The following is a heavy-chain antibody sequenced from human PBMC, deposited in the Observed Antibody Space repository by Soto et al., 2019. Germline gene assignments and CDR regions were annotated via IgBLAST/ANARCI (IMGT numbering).Heavy chain of an antibody. J-gene: IGHJ6*02. D-gene: IGHD6-13*01. CDR3: ARDVPGIAAAGYGMDV. V-gene: IGHV4-39*02. CDR2: IYYSGST. Sequence: SETLSLTCTVSGGSISSSSYYWGWIRQPPGKGLEWIGSIYYSGSTYYNPSLKSRVTISVDTSKNQFSLKLSSVTAADTAVYYCARDVPGIAAAGYGMDVWGQGTTVTVSS. CDR1: GGSISSSSYY.